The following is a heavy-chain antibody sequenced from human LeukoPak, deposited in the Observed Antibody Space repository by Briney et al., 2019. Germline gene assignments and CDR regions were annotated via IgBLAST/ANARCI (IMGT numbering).Heavy chain of an antibody. J-gene: IGHJ4*02. D-gene: IGHD5-24*01. V-gene: IGHV1-8*02. CDR1: GYTFKNYD. CDR3: ARATPGGLHGYSFDY. CDR2: MNPNSGNT. Sequence: ASVKVSCKASGYTFKNYDINWVRQATGQELEWMGWMNPNSGNTGFAQKSQDRVSMTRDTSINTAYMELTSLRSGDTAVYYCARATPGGLHGYSFDYWGQGTVVTVYS.